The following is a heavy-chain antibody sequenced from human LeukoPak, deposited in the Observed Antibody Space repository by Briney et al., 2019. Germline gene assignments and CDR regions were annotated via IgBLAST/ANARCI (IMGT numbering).Heavy chain of an antibody. CDR2: IKPDGSEK. Sequence: GGSLRLSCAASGFTFSHYWMSWVRQSPGKGLECVANIKPDGSEKYYVDSVQGRFTISRDNAKNALYLEMNSLRAEDTAVYYCARERMYSGSGSSYPYYDYWGQGTLVTVSS. CDR1: GFTFSHYW. D-gene: IGHD3-10*01. J-gene: IGHJ4*02. CDR3: ARERMYSGSGSSYPYYDY. V-gene: IGHV3-7*01.